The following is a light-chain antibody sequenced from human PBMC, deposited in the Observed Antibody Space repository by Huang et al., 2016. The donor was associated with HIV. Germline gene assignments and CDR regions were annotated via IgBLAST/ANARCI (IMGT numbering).Light chain of an antibody. CDR1: QSISNV. V-gene: IGKV1-39*01. J-gene: IGKJ3*01. Sequence: DIQMTQSPSSLSASVGDRVNITCRASQSISNVLNWYQQKPGKAPKLLIYTASNLQSWVPSRFSGSGSGTDFTLTISSLQPEDFATFYCQQSYTTPDTFGPGTKLDIK. CDR3: QQSYTTPDT. CDR2: TAS.